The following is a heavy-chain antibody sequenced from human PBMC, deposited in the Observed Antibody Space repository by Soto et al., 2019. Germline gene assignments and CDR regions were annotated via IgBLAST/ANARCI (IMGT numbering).Heavy chain of an antibody. J-gene: IGHJ4*02. V-gene: IGHV3-11*06. D-gene: IGHD1-1*01. CDR2: SSNSGTFS. CDR1: GFTFGGYY. CDR3: ARSGDNYNRLDY. Sequence: GGSLRLSCEGSGFTFGGYYITWIRQAPGKGLEWISYSSNSGTFSRYADSVKGRSPISRDNTKNLLYLQMNCLRAEDTAVYYCARSGDNYNRLDYWGQGTPVTVSS.